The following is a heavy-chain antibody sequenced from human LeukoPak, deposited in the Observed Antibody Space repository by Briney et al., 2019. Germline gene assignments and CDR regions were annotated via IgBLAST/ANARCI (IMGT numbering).Heavy chain of an antibody. V-gene: IGHV1-69*13. CDR1: GGTFSSYA. CDR2: IIPIFGTA. J-gene: IGHJ6*03. CDR3: ARDIVVVPAAPDYYMDV. D-gene: IGHD2-2*01. Sequence: SVKVSCKASGGTFSSYAISWVRQAPGQGLEWMGGIIPIFGTANYAQKFQGRVTITADESTSTAYMELSSLRSEDTAVYYCARDIVVVPAAPDYYMDVWGKGTTVTVSS.